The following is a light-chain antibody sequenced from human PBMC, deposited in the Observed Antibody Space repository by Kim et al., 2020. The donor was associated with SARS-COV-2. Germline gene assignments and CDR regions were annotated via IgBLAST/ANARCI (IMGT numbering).Light chain of an antibody. J-gene: IGKJ2*01. CDR2: GAS. Sequence: SVSPGDRVTLSCRASQSVSSRLAWYQQRPGQAPRLLIYGASARATDIPARFSGSGSGTEFTLTISRLQSEDFALYYCQQYNSWPYTFGQGTKLEIK. CDR1: QSVSSR. CDR3: QQYNSWPYT. V-gene: IGKV3-15*01.